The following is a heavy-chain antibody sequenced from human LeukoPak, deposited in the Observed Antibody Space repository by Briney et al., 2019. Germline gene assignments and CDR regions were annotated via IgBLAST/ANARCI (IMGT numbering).Heavy chain of an antibody. CDR1: GFTFTSSA. J-gene: IGHJ4*02. CDR2: IVVGSGNT. CDR3: ATDDVTTGTKTALGY. V-gene: IGHV1-58*01. Sequence: VASVKVSCKASGFTFTSSAVQWVRQARGQGLERIGWIVVGSGNTNYAQKCQERVTINRDMSTSTAYMELSSLRSEDTAVYYCATDDVTTGTKTALGYWGQGTLVTVSS. D-gene: IGHD1-1*01.